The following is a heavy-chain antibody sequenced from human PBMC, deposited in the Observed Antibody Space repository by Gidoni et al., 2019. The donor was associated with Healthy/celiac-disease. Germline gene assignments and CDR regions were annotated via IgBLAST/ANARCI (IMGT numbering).Heavy chain of an antibody. Sequence: QVQLQQWGAGLLKPSETLSLTCAVCGGSFSNYYWSWIRQPPGKGLEWIGEINHSGSTIYNPSLKSRVTILVDTSKNQFSLKLGSVTAADTAVYYCAGGEGEMTPGYWGQGTLVTVSS. CDR3: AGGEGEMTPGY. D-gene: IGHD1-1*01. CDR2: INHSGST. V-gene: IGHV4-34*01. J-gene: IGHJ4*02. CDR1: GGSFSNYY.